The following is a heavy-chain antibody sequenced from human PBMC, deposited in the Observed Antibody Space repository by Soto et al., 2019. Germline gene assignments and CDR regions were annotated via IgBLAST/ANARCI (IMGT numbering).Heavy chain of an antibody. D-gene: IGHD3-22*01. CDR2: ISSSSSYI. CDR1: GFTFSSYR. J-gene: IGHJ4*02. CDR3: ARDQAGYYDRSGYTGVDY. Sequence: PGGSLRLSCAASGFTFSSYRMTWVRQAPGKVLEWVSSISSSSSYIYYADSVKGRFTISRDNAKNSLYLQMNSLRAEDTAVYYCARDQAGYYDRSGYTGVDYGGQGTLVTVSS. V-gene: IGHV3-21*01.